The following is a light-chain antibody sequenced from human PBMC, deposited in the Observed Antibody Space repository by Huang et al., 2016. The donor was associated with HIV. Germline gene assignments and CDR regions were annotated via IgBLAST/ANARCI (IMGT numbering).Light chain of an antibody. CDR2: GSS. Sequence: EIVLTQSPGTLSLSPGERATLSCRASQGVASGYLAWYQQRPGQAPRLLIYGSSNRATGIPHRFSASGSGTDFTLTISRLEPEDFAVYYCQQYGGSPMYSFGQGTKLEIK. CDR3: QQYGGSPMYS. V-gene: IGKV3-20*01. CDR1: QGVASGY. J-gene: IGKJ2*03.